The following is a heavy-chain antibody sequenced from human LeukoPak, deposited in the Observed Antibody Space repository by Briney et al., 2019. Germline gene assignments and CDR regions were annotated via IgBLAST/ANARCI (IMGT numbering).Heavy chain of an antibody. CDR2: ISSSSSYI. J-gene: IGHJ5*02. Sequence: PGGSLRLSCAASGFTFSSYSMNLVRQAPGKGLEWVSFISSSSSYIYYADSVKGRFTISRDNAKNSLYLQMNSLRAEDTAVYYCARVDFWSFDPWGQGTLVTVSS. D-gene: IGHD3-3*01. CDR1: GFTFSSYS. V-gene: IGHV3-21*01. CDR3: ARVDFWSFDP.